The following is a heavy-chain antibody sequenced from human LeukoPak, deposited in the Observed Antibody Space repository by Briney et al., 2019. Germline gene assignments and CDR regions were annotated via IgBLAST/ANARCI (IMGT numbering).Heavy chain of an antibody. V-gene: IGHV3-73*01. CDR3: TRSYYDSSGYLVVADY. CDR2: IRRKTNSYAT. CDR1: GFTFSAST. D-gene: IGHD3-22*01. J-gene: IGHJ4*02. Sequence: GGPLKLSCAASGFTFSASTMHWVRQASGKGLEWVGHIRRKTNSYATAYAASVKGRFTISRDDLKNMAYLQMNSLKTEDTAVYYCTRSYYDSSGYLVVADYWGQGTLVTVSS.